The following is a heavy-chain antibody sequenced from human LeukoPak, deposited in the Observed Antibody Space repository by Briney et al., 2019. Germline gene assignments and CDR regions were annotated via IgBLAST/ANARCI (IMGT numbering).Heavy chain of an antibody. V-gene: IGHV1-18*01. CDR2: ISAYNGNT. Sequence: ASLNASCTASAYTFTIYGISWVRPTPGQGTEWMGWISAYNGNTNYAQKLQGRVTMTTDTSTSTAYMELRSLRSDDTAVYYCARGGSCSGGSCYDYYGMDVWGQGTTVTVSS. CDR3: ARGGSCSGGSCYDYYGMDV. CDR1: AYTFTIYG. J-gene: IGHJ6*02. D-gene: IGHD2-15*01.